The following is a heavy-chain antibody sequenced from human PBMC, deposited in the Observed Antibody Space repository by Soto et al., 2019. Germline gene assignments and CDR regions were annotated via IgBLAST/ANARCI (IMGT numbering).Heavy chain of an antibody. J-gene: IGHJ5*02. Sequence: SETLSLTCAVSGGSINSGGYSWSWIRQPPGKGLEWIGYIYHSGSTYYNPSLKSRVTISVDRSKNQFSLKLSSVTAADTAVYYCARGESSSPRWFDPWGQGTLVTVSS. D-gene: IGHD6-13*01. CDR1: GGSINSGGYS. CDR2: IYHSGST. V-gene: IGHV4-30-2*01. CDR3: ARGESSSPRWFDP.